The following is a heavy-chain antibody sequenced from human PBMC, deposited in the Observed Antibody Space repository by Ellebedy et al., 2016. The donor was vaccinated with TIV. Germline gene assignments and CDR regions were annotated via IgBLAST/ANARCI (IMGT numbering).Heavy chain of an antibody. V-gene: IGHV4-59*01. CDR1: GGSISNYY. CDR2: IYYSGST. Sequence: SETLSLTCTVSGGSISNYYWSWIRQPPGKGLEWIGYIYYSGSTNYNPSLKSRVTISVDTSKNQFSLKLSPVTAADTAVYYCARGSRGYGSQGDYWGQGTLATVSS. CDR3: ARGSRGYGSQGDY. J-gene: IGHJ4*02. D-gene: IGHD3-10*01.